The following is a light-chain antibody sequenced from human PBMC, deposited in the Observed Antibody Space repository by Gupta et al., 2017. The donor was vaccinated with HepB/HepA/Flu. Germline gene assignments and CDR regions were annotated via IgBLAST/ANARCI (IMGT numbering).Light chain of an antibody. Sequence: DIQMTQTPSSLSASVGDRVTITCRASETIDNYLNWYQQKPGKAPTILIYAASTLHSGVPSRFSGSGYGTEFTLTISNLQPEDFATYYCQQSSSSPRTFGQGTKVEIK. CDR1: ETIDNY. V-gene: IGKV1-39*01. J-gene: IGKJ1*01. CDR3: QQSSSSPRT. CDR2: AAS.